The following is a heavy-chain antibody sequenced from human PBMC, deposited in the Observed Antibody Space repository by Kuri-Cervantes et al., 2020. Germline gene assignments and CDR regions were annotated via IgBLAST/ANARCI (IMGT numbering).Heavy chain of an antibody. Sequence: GGSLRLSCAVYGGSFSGYYWSWIRQPPGKGLEWVSAISGSGGSTYYADSVKGRFTISRDNAKNSLYLQMNSLRAEDTAVYYCARAGVYDYGDYVNYWGQGTLVTVSS. CDR2: ISGSGGST. CDR3: ARAGVYDYGDYVNY. CDR1: GGSFSGYY. D-gene: IGHD4-17*01. V-gene: IGHV3-11*04. J-gene: IGHJ4*02.